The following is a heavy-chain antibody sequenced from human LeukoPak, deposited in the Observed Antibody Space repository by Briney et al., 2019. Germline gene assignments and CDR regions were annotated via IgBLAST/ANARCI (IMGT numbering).Heavy chain of an antibody. CDR2: ISSSSSYI. CDR3: ARVYSSSDSLRFDY. V-gene: IGHV3-21*01. J-gene: IGHJ4*02. D-gene: IGHD6-6*01. Sequence: AGGSLRLSCAASGFTFSSYSMNWVRQAPGKGLEWVSSISSSSSYIYYADSVKGRFTISRDNAKNSLYLQMNSLRAEDTAVYYCARVYSSSDSLRFDYWGQGTLVTVSS. CDR1: GFTFSSYS.